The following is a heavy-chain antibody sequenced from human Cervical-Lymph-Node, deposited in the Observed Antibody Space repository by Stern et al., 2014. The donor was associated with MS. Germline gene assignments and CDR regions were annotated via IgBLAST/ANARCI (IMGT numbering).Heavy chain of an antibody. CDR2: INSNSGGT. V-gene: IGHV1-2*02. CDR1: GYTFTGYY. CDR3: ARGGTSSCDY. Sequence: VQLVESGAEVKKPGASGKVSCKASGYTFTGYYMHWVRQAPGQGPEWMGWINSNSGGTTYAQKFQGRVTVTRDTSISTVYMELSRLRSDDTAVYYCARGGTSSCDYWGQGTLVTVSS. D-gene: IGHD1-14*01. J-gene: IGHJ4*02.